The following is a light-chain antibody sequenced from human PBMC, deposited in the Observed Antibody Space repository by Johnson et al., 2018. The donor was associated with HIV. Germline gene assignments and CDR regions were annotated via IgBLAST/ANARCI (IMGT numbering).Light chain of an antibody. J-gene: IGLJ1*01. Sequence: QSVLSQPPSVSAAPGQRVTISCSGSSSNIGNNYVSWYQHLPGTAPKLLIYDNDKRPSGIPDRFSGSRSGTSATLGITGLQTGDEADYYCGTWNNSLSANYVFGTGTKVTVL. V-gene: IGLV1-51*01. CDR1: SSNIGNNY. CDR2: DND. CDR3: GTWNNSLSANYV.